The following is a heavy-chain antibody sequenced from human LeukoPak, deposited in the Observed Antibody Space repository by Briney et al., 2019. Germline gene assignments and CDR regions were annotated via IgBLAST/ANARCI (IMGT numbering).Heavy chain of an antibody. CDR2: IIPMLGTV. CDR3: ARDQKVGATPYFGMDV. J-gene: IGHJ6*02. V-gene: IGHV1-69*04. CDR1: GGTFSSYA. D-gene: IGHD1-26*01. Sequence: SVKVSCKAYGGTFSSYAINWVRQAPGQGLEWMGRIIPMLGTVNYAQKFQDRVTIIADKFTSTAYMELSSLRSEDTAVYYCARDQKVGATPYFGMDVWGQGTTVTVSS.